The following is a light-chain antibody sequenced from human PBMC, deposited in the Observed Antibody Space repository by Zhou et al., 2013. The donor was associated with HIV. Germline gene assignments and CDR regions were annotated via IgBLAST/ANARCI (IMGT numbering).Light chain of an antibody. CDR3: QQYGSSPPT. V-gene: IGKV3-20*01. Sequence: EIVLTQSPGTLSLSPGDRATISCRASQIVSNNYVAWYQQNPGQAPRLLISRTSSRATGIPDRFSEGGSGTDFTLTISRLEPEDFAVYYCQQYGSSPPTFGQGTKVEI. J-gene: IGKJ1*01. CDR2: RTS. CDR1: QIVSNNY.